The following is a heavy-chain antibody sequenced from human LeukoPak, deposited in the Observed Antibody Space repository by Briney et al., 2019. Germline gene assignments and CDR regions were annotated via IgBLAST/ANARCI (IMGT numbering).Heavy chain of an antibody. V-gene: IGHV3-53*01. CDR1: WVSLRCKN. J-gene: IGHJ4*02. D-gene: IGHD3-10*01. CDR3: ARDLGETGY. Sequence: GGVLRTSCAAPWVSLRCKNKWLGPPAPGGGLEWVSVIYSGGSTYYADSVKGRFTISRDNSKNTLYLQMNSLRAEDTAVYYCARDLGETGYWGQGTLVTVSS. CDR2: IYSGGST.